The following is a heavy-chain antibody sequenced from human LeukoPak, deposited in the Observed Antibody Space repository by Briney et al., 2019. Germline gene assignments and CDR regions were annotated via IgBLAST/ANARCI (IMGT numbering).Heavy chain of an antibody. CDR2: INEDGDQT. D-gene: IGHD5-12*01. CDR3: AKDLQFTSGYYWGRLGD. V-gene: IGHV3-43*02. J-gene: IGHJ4*02. Sequence: GGSLRLSCAASGFTFDVYVMLWVRHTPGKGLEWVYHINEDGDQTFYAESVKGRFTITRDNSKSSLYLQMSSLRTEDSALYFCAKDLQFTSGYYWGRLGDWGQGTQVTVSS. CDR1: GFTFDVYV.